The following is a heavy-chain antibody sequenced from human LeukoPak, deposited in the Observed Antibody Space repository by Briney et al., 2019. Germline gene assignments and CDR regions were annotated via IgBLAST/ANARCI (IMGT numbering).Heavy chain of an antibody. CDR3: ARVLSFLITMVRGVIFY. CDR2: IGIAGDT. J-gene: IGHJ4*02. CDR1: GFTFSSYD. D-gene: IGHD3-10*01. Sequence: GGSLRLSCAACGFTFSSYDMHWVRQATGKGLEWVSGIGIAGDTYYPGSVKGQSTVSRENAKNSLYLQMNSLRAGDTAVYYCARVLSFLITMVRGVIFYWGQGTLVTVSS. V-gene: IGHV3-13*03.